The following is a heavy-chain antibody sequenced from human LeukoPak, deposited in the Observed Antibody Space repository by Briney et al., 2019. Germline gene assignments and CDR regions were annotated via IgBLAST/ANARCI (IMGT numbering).Heavy chain of an antibody. Sequence: PSETLSLTCTVSGGSISSYYWSWIRQPPGKGLEWIGEIHHSGSTNYNPSLKSRVTISLDKPKNQLSLKMTYVTAADTAVYYCARGLVDTGRSRFDYWGQGTLVTVSS. J-gene: IGHJ4*02. CDR1: GGSISSYY. CDR3: ARGLVDTGRSRFDY. D-gene: IGHD5-12*01. CDR2: IHHSGST. V-gene: IGHV4-34*01.